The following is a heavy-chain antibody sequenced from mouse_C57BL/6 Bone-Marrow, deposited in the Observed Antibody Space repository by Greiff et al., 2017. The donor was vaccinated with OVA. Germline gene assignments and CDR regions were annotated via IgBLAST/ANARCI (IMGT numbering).Heavy chain of an antibody. J-gene: IGHJ2*01. CDR1: GYTFTSYN. CDR3: ARLALYDGYYAYFDY. CDR2: IYPGNGDT. Sequence: QVQLQQSGAELVRPGASVKMSCKASGYTFTSYNMHWVKQTPRQGLEWIGAIYPGNGDTSYNQKFKGKATLTVDKSSSTAYMQLSSLTSEDSAVYFCARLALYDGYYAYFDYWGQGTTLTVSS. V-gene: IGHV1-12*01. D-gene: IGHD2-3*01.